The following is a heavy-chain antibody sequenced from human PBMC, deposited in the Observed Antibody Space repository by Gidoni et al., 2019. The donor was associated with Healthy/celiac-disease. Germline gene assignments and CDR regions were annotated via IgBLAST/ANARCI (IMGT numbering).Heavy chain of an antibody. CDR1: GFTVSSNY. V-gene: IGHV3-53*02. CDR2: IYSGGST. CDR3: ASPSSIPDAFDI. Sequence: EVQLVETGGGLIQPGGSLRLYCAASGFTVSSNYMSWVRQAPGKGLEWVSVIYSGGSTYYADSVKGRFTISRDNSKNTLYLQMNSLRAEDTAVYYCASPSSIPDAFDIWGQGTMVTVSS. D-gene: IGHD2-21*01. J-gene: IGHJ3*02.